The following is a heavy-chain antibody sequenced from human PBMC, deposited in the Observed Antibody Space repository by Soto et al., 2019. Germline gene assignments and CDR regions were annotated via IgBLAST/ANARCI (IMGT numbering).Heavy chain of an antibody. CDR3: ARPSTLFRGVIRFYYYYGMDV. D-gene: IGHD3-10*01. J-gene: IGHJ6*02. Sequence: PGESLKISCKGSGYSFTSYWIGWVRQMPGKGLEWMGIIYPGDSDTRYSPSFQGQVTISADKSISTAYLQWSSLKASDTAMYYCARPSTLFRGVIRFYYYYGMDVWCPGTSVTVSS. V-gene: IGHV5-51*01. CDR1: GYSFTSYW. CDR2: IYPGDSDT.